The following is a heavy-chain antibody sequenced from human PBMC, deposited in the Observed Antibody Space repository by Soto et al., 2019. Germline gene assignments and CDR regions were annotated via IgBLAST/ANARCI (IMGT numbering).Heavy chain of an antibody. V-gene: IGHV3-33*01. J-gene: IGHJ4*02. D-gene: IGHD7-27*01. CDR1: GFTFSSYG. Sequence: GGSLRLSCAASGFTFSSYGMHWVRQAPGKGLEWVAVIWYDGSNKYYADSVKGRFTISRDNYKNTLYLQMNSLRAEDTAVYYCAREEPELGIVDYWGQGTLVTVSS. CDR3: AREEPELGIVDY. CDR2: IWYDGSNK.